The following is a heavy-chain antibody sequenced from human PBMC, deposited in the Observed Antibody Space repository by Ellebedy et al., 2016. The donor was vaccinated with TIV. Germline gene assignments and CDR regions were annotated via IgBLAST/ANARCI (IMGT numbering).Heavy chain of an antibody. CDR1: GFTFTSYG. J-gene: IGHJ4*02. Sequence: AASVQVSCKASGFTFTSYGISWVRQAPGQGLEGMGWISAYNGNTNYAPKLQGRVTMTTDTSTSTAYMELSSLRSEDTAVYYCARDLGSGDSSGYFCHYWGQGTLVTVSS. CDR2: ISAYNGNT. V-gene: IGHV1-18*01. CDR3: ARDLGSGDSSGYFCHY. D-gene: IGHD3-22*01.